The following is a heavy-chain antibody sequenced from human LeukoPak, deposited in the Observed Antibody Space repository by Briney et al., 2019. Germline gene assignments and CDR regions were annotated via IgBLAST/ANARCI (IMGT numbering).Heavy chain of an antibody. V-gene: IGHV3-74*01. D-gene: IGHD5-12*01. CDR3: VRGGPSTWL. Sequence: PGGSLRLSCAASGFTFKLYWMHWVRQVPGKGPVWVARINDDGSDTVYADSVKGRFTISRDDAKNMLFLQMNSLRGEDTAVYHCVRGGPSTWLWGQGTLVTVSS. CDR1: GFTFKLYW. J-gene: IGHJ4*02. CDR2: INDDGSDT.